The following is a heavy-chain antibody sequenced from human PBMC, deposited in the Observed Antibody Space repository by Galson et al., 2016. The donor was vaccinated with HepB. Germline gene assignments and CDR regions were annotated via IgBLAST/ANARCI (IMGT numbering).Heavy chain of an antibody. J-gene: IGHJ5*02. D-gene: IGHD4-17*01. Sequence: SETLSLTCAVYGGSFSGYYWSWIRQPPGKGLEWIGEINHSGSTNYNPSLKSRVTISVDTSKNQSSLKLSSVTAADTALYYCVVTYGDYAFGWFDPWGQGTLVTVSS. V-gene: IGHV4-34*01. CDR1: GGSFSGYY. CDR3: VVTYGDYAFGWFDP. CDR2: INHSGST.